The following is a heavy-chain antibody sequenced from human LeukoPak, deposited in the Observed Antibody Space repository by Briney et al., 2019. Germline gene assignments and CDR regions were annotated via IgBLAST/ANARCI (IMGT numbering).Heavy chain of an antibody. CDR1: GFNFSSYG. CDR3: ARATLDDYGDSGSYDY. J-gene: IGHJ4*02. Sequence: GGSLRLSCAASGFNFSSYGMHWVRQAPGKGLEWVAVIWYDGSNKYYADSVKGRFTISRDNSKNTLYLQMNSLRAEDTAVYYCARATLDDYGDSGSYDYWGQGTLVTVSS. D-gene: IGHD4-17*01. CDR2: IWYDGSNK. V-gene: IGHV3-33*01.